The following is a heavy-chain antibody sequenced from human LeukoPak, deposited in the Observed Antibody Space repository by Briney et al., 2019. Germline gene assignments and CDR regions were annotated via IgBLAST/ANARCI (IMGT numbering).Heavy chain of an antibody. J-gene: IGHJ4*02. CDR1: GFTFSSYG. D-gene: IGHD6-19*01. Sequence: PGGSLRLSCAASGFTFSSYGMHWVRQAPGKGLEGVAFIRYDGSNKYYADSVKGRFTISRDNSKNTLYLQMNSLRAEDTAVYYCAKAAVAGIGYFDYCGQGTLVTVSS. CDR2: IRYDGSNK. CDR3: AKAAVAGIGYFDY. V-gene: IGHV3-30*02.